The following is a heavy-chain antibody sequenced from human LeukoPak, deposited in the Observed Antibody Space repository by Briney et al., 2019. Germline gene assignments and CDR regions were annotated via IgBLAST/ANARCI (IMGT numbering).Heavy chain of an antibody. CDR3: ARDFREWFGELLLYYFDY. D-gene: IGHD3-10*01. Sequence: SETLSLTCTVSGGPISSYYWSWIRQPAGKGLEWIGRIYTSGSTNYNPSLKSRVTISVDTSKNQFSLKLSSVTAADTAVYYCARDFREWFGELLLYYFDYWGQGTLVTVSS. CDR1: GGPISSYY. V-gene: IGHV4-4*07. J-gene: IGHJ4*02. CDR2: IYTSGST.